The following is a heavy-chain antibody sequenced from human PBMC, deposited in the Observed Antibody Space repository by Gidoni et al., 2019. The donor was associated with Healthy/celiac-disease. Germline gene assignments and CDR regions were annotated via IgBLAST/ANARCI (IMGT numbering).Heavy chain of an antibody. CDR2: INHSGST. J-gene: IGHJ4*02. Sequence: QLQLQPWAAGLSKPSAPLSLTCAVYGASLSGYYWSWIRQPPGKGREWIGEINHSGSTNHNPSLKSRVTISVDTSKHQFSLKLSSVTAADTAVYYCAAYDFWSGYYDYWGQGTLVTVSS. V-gene: IGHV4-34*01. D-gene: IGHD3-3*01. CDR1: GASLSGYY. CDR3: AAYDFWSGYYDY.